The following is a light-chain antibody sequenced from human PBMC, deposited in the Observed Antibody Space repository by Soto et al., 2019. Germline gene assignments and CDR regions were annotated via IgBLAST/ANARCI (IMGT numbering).Light chain of an antibody. CDR1: QDISNY. CDR2: AAS. CDR3: QQSYSTPRT. J-gene: IGKJ1*01. Sequence: DIQMTQSPSSLSASVGDRVTIACQASQDISNYLNWYQQKPGKAPKLLIYAASSLQSGVPSRFSGSGSGTDFTLTISSLQPEDFATCYCQQSYSTPRTFGQGTKVDI. V-gene: IGKV1-39*01.